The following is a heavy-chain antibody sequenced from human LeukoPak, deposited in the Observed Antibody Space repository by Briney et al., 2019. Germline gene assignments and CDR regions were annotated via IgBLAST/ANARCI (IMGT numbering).Heavy chain of an antibody. CDR1: GYTFTGYY. D-gene: IGHD4-23*01. Sequence: ASVKVSCKASGYTFTGYYMHWVRQAPGQGLEWMGWINPNSGGTNYAQKFQGRVTMTRDTSISTAYMELSRLRSDDTAVYYCARVHPRAMTTVVTPCWFDPWGQGTLVTVSS. CDR3: ARVHPRAMTTVVTPCWFDP. V-gene: IGHV1-2*02. CDR2: INPNSGGT. J-gene: IGHJ5*02.